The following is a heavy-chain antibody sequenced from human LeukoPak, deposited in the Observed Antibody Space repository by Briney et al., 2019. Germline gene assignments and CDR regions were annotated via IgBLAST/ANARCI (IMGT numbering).Heavy chain of an antibody. CDR2: MNPNSGNT. D-gene: IGHD6-13*01. V-gene: IGHV1-8*01. CDR1: GYTFTNYD. J-gene: IGHJ5*02. CDR3: ARGGASAAARRFDP. Sequence: ASVKVSCKASGYTFTNYDINWVRQATGQGLEWMGWMNPNSGNTGCAQRFQGRVTITSNTSISTAYMELGSLRSEDTAVYYCARGGASAAARRFDPWGQGTLVTVSS.